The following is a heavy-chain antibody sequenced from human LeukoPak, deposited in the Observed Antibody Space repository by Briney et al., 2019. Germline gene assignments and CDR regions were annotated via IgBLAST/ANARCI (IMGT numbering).Heavy chain of an antibody. J-gene: IGHJ5*02. Sequence: SETLSLTCAVSDFSITSNYYWAWIRQPPGKGLEWIGTIYHTGTTFYNPSLNSRVTMSADTSKNQFSLRLNSVTAADTAVYYCAREGSLLPNYYMPNAFDPWGQGTLVTVSS. CDR1: DFSITSNYY. CDR2: IYHTGTT. V-gene: IGHV4-38-2*02. D-gene: IGHD3-9*01. CDR3: AREGSLLPNYYMPNAFDP.